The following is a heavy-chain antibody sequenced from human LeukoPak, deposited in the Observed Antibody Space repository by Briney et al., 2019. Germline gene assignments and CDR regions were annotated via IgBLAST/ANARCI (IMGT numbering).Heavy chain of an antibody. CDR2: IKEVGSDT. CDR3: ARDLFRVNDY. Sequence: GESLRLSCAASGFTFRWNWMSCVRQAPGRGLEWLAYIKEVGSDTYYVDSVRGRFTISGDNAKDILYLEMSSLTAEDTAVYYCARDLFRVNDYWGQGTLVTVSS. V-gene: IGHV3-7*05. D-gene: IGHD2-21*01. J-gene: IGHJ4*02. CDR1: GFTFRWNW.